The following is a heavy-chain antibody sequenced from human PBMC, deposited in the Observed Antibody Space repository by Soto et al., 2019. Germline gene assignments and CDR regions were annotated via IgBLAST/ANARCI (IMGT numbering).Heavy chain of an antibody. Sequence: QLQLHQSGAGLLKPSETLSLTCDVSGGSFTGYYWSWIRQPPGKGLEWIGEINHSGFTNYNPSLTGRVTISLDTSKSQFSLKLKSLTAADTAFYFCARGHGRVAQWGQGTLVTVSS. V-gene: IGHV4-34*01. J-gene: IGHJ4*02. CDR2: INHSGFT. CDR3: ARGHGRVAQ. CDR1: GGSFTGYY.